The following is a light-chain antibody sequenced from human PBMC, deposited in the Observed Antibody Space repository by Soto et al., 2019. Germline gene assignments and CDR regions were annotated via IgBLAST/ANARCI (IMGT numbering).Light chain of an antibody. CDR2: GNS. CDR1: SSNIGAGYD. CDR3: QSYDSSLSGFWV. Sequence: VLTQPPSVSGAPGQRVTISCTGSSSNIGAGYDVHWYQQLPGTAPKLLIYGNSNRPSGVPDRFSGSKSGTSASLAITGLQAEDEADYYCQSYDSSLSGFWVFGGGTQLTVL. V-gene: IGLV1-40*01. J-gene: IGLJ3*02.